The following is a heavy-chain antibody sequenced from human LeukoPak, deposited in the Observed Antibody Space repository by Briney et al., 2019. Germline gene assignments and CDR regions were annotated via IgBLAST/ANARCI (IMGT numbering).Heavy chain of an antibody. D-gene: IGHD3-22*01. CDR2: ISGCGGST. J-gene: IGHJ4*02. V-gene: IGHV3-23*01. Sequence: GGSLSLSCAASGFTFSSVVMSCVRQAPGQGVEWGSAISGCGGSTYYEDSVKGRFTIYRDNYKNTLYLQMNSLRAEDTAVYYCAKDIGSDDSSGYYYSLFGYWGQGTLVTVSS. CDR1: GFTFSSVV. CDR3: AKDIGSDDSSGYYYSLFGY.